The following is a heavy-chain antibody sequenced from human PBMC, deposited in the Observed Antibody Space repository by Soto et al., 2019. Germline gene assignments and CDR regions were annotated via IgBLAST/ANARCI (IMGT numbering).Heavy chain of an antibody. CDR3: ARRSENYFDY. CDR1: GGAFNSHV. V-gene: IGHV1-69*12. CDR2: IIPIFGTV. Sequence: QVQVEQSGAEVKKTGSSVKVSCKASGGAFNSHVITWVRQAPGLGLEWMGGIIPIFGTVNYAQMFQDRVTITADESTSTVYMEMSSLRYDDTGVYYCARRSENYFDYWGPGTLVTVSS. J-gene: IGHJ4*03. D-gene: IGHD3-10*01.